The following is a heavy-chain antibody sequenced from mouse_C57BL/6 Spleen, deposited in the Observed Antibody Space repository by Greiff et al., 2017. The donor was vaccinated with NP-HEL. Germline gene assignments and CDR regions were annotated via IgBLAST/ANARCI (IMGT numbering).Heavy chain of an antibody. CDR1: GYTFTDYY. J-gene: IGHJ2*01. Sequence: EVKLQQSGPELVKPGASVKISCEASGYTFTDYYMNWVKQSHGKSLEWIGDINPNNGGTSYNQKFKGKATLTVDKSSSTAYMELRSLTSEDSAVYYCARFNGIYFDYWGQGTTLTVSS. CDR3: ARFNGIYFDY. V-gene: IGHV1-26*01. CDR2: INPNNGGT.